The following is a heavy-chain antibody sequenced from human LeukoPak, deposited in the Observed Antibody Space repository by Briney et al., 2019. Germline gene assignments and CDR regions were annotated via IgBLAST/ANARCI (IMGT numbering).Heavy chain of an antibody. CDR1: GYTLTELS. CDR3: ATESPGYSSSWYRSVLDY. V-gene: IGHV1-24*01. D-gene: IGHD6-13*01. CDR2: FDPEDGET. J-gene: IGHJ4*02. Sequence: ASVKVSCKVSGYTLTELSMHWVRQPPGKGLERTGGFDPEDGETIYAQKCEGRVTMTEHTSTDTAYMELSSLRSEDTAVYYCATESPGYSSSWYRSVLDYWGQGTLVTVSS.